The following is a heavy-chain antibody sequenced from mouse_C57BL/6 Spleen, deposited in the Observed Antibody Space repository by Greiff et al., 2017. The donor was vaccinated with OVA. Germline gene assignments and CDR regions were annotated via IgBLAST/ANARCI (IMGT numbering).Heavy chain of an antibody. CDR2: IRLKSDNYAT. CDR1: GFTFSNYW. CDR3: TEGDYEDFDY. D-gene: IGHD2-4*01. J-gene: IGHJ2*01. V-gene: IGHV6-3*01. Sequence: EVKLMESGGGLVQPGGSMKLSCVASGFTFSNYWMNWVRQSPEKGLEWVAQIRLKSDNYATHYAESVKGRFTISRDDSKSSVYLQMNNLRAEDTGIYYCTEGDYEDFDYWGQGTTLTVSS.